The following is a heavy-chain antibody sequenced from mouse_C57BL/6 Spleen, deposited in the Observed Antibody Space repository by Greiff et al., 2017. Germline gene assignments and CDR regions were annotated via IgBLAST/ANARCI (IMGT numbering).Heavy chain of an antibody. CDR3: AKHEGETRNLDY. D-gene: IGHD2-1*01. Sequence: QVQLQQSGAELVKPGASVKLSCKASGYTFTEYTIHWVKQRSGQGLEWIGWIYPGSGSIKYNEKLKDTASLTEDKSSSTVYMELSRLTSEDSAVYFWAKHEGETRNLDYWGQGTTLTVSS. V-gene: IGHV1-62-2*01. J-gene: IGHJ2*01. CDR2: IYPGSGSI. CDR1: GYTFTEYT.